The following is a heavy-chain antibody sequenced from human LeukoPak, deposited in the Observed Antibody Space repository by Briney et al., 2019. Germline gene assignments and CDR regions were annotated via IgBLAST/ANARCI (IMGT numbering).Heavy chain of an antibody. J-gene: IGHJ4*02. V-gene: IGHV4-39*01. D-gene: IGHD3-16*01. CDR3: ARQVYDYVSYFDY. CDR2: IYYSGST. Sequence: PSETLSLTCTVSGGSISSYYWGWIRQPPGKGLEWIGSIYYSGSTYYNPSLKSRVTISVDTSKNQFSLKLSSVTAADTAVYYCARQVYDYVSYFDYWGQGTLVTVSS. CDR1: GGSISSYY.